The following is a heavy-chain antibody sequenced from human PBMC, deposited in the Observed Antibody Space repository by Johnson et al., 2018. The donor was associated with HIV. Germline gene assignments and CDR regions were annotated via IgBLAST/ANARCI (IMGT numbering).Heavy chain of an antibody. CDR3: ARVRRQLVRLSAFDI. V-gene: IGHV3-7*01. D-gene: IGHD6-6*01. J-gene: IGHJ3*02. CDR2: IKQDGSEK. Sequence: VQLVESGGGLVQSGGSLRLSCAASGFTFSSYWMSWVRQAPGKGLELVANIKQDGSEKYYVASVKGRFTISRDNAKNSLHLQMNSLRAEDTAVYFCARVRRQLVRLSAFDIWGQGTMVTVSS. CDR1: GFTFSSYW.